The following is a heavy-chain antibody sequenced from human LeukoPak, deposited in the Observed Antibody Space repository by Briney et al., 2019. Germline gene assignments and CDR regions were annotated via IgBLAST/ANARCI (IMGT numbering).Heavy chain of an antibody. CDR3: ARALGICSGGSRHGGLDY. CDR1: GGSVSSGSYY. V-gene: IGHV4-61*03. Sequence: SETLSLTCTVSGGSVSSGSYYWSWIRQPPGKGLEWIGYIFYNGSTNYNPSLKSRVTISVDTSKNHFSLRLSSVTAADTAVYYCARALGICSGGSRHGGLDYWGQGTLVTVSS. D-gene: IGHD2-15*01. J-gene: IGHJ4*02. CDR2: IFYNGST.